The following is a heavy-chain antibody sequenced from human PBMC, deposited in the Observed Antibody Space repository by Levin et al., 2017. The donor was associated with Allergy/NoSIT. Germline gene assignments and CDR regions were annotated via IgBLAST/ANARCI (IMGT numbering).Heavy chain of an antibody. CDR3: ARALIVGATSGGDY. CDR1: GFTFSSYW. D-gene: IGHD1-26*01. Sequence: GESLKISCAASGFTFSSYWMHWVRQAPGKGLVWVSRINTDGSTTNYADSVKGRFTISRDNAKNTLYLQMNRLRAEDTAVYYCARALIVGATSGGDYWGQGTLVTVSS. CDR2: INTDGSTT. V-gene: IGHV3-74*01. J-gene: IGHJ4*02.